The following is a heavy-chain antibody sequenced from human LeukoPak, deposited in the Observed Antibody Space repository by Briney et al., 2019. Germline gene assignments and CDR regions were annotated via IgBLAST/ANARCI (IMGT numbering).Heavy chain of an antibody. V-gene: IGHV3-21*04. Sequence: GGSLRLSCAASGFTFSSYSMNWVRQAPGQGLEWFSSISSSSSYISYADSVKGRFTISRDNAKNSLYLRMNSLRAEDTAVYYCARGVPVGTAMGPTTPYYMDVWGKGTTVTVSS. CDR2: ISSSSSYI. J-gene: IGHJ6*03. CDR1: GFTFSSYS. CDR3: ARGVPVGTAMGPTTPYYMDV. D-gene: IGHD5-18*01.